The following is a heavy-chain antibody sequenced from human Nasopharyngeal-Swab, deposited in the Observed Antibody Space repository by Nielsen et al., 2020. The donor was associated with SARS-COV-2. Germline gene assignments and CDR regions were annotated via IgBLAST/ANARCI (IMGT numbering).Heavy chain of an antibody. CDR2: ISGSGDISGSGGST. CDR3: AKDLRGPYFF. V-gene: IGHV3-23*01. CDR1: GFPFRTYG. J-gene: IGHJ4*02. Sequence: GGSLRLSCVASGFPFRTYGLTWVRQAPGKGLEWVSAISGSGDISGSGGSTYYADPLKGRFTISRDNSKNTLSLQMNSLRAEDTAVYYCAKDLRGPYFFWGQGTLVTVSS. D-gene: IGHD2/OR15-2a*01.